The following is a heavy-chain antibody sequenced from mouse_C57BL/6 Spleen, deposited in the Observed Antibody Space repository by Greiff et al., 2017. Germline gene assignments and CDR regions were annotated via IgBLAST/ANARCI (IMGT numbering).Heavy chain of an antibody. CDR1: GYSITSGYY. Sequence: EVKVEESGPGLVKPSQSLSLTCSVTGYSITSGYYWNWIRQFPGNKLEWMGYISYDGSNNYNPSLKNRISITRDTSKNQFFLKLNSVTTEDTATYYCARAGSIPYAMDYWGQGTSVTVSS. CDR3: ARAGSIPYAMDY. J-gene: IGHJ4*01. CDR2: ISYDGSN. D-gene: IGHD1-1*01. V-gene: IGHV3-6*01.